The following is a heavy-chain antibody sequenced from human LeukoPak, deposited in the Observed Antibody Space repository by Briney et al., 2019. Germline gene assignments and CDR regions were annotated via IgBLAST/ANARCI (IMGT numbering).Heavy chain of an antibody. V-gene: IGHV3-7*01. CDR2: MKQDGSEQ. Sequence: GGSLRLSCAVSGFIFSDYSMGWVRQAPGKGLEWVATMKQDGSEQYYVGSVKGRFTISRDNADNLLYLQLSGLRAEDTAVYYCAKVGIDDSCYRHFDYWGQGTLVTVAS. CDR1: GFIFSDYS. D-gene: IGHD5-12*01. J-gene: IGHJ4*02. CDR3: AKVGIDDSCYRHFDY.